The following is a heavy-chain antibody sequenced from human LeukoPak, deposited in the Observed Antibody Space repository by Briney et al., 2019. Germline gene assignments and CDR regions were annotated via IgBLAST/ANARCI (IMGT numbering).Heavy chain of an antibody. V-gene: IGHV3-23*01. D-gene: IGHD5-18*01. CDR1: GFTLSTYA. CDR2: ISGSGGST. Sequence: GGSLRLSCAASGFTLSTYAMSWVRQAPGKGLEWVSAISGSGGSTYYADSAKGRFTISRDNSKNTLYLQMNSLRAEDTAVYYCAKDLSAGLRGYSYGYYYYYGMDVWGQGTTVTVSS. CDR3: AKDLSAGLRGYSYGYYYYYGMDV. J-gene: IGHJ6*02.